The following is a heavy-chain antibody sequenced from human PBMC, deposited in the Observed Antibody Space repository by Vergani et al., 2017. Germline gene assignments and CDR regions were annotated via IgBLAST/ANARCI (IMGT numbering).Heavy chain of an antibody. D-gene: IGHD1-1*01. V-gene: IGHV3-33*01. CDR3: ARDFLTRVTTLDYYYMGV. CDR1: GFTFSSYG. J-gene: IGHJ6*03. Sequence: QVQLVESGGGVVQPGRSLRLSCAASGFTFSSYGMHWVRQAPGKGLEWVAVIWYDGNKKNYADSVKGRFTISRDNSKNTLYLEMNALRAEDTAVYYCARDFLTRVTTLDYYYMGVWGKGTTVTVSS. CDR2: IWYDGNKK.